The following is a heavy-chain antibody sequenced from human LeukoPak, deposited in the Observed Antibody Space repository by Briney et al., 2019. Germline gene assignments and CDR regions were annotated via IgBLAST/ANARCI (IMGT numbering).Heavy chain of an antibody. J-gene: IGHJ4*02. Sequence: GASVKVSCKASGYTFTGYYMHWVRQAPGQGLEWMGWINPNSGGTNYAQKFQGRVTMTRDTSISTAYMELSRLRSDDTAVYYCARPYYDFWSGYYDRWGQGTLVTVSS. D-gene: IGHD3-3*01. CDR2: INPNSGGT. CDR3: ARPYYDFWSGYYDR. V-gene: IGHV1-2*02. CDR1: GYTFTGYY.